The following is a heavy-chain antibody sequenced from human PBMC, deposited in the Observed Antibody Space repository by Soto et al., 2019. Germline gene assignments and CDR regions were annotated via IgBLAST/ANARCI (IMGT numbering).Heavy chain of an antibody. V-gene: IGHV3-23*01. Sequence: PGGSLRLSCPASGFTFSNCAMSWVRLAPGKGLEWVSSMSGSGGWTYNADSVKGRFTIPRDNSKNTLYLKRSSLRAEDTAVYYCARDMASRWERPSWAQGTLVPVSS. CDR2: MSGSGGWT. CDR1: GFTFSNCA. D-gene: IGHD1-26*01. J-gene: IGHJ4*02. CDR3: ARDMASRWERPS.